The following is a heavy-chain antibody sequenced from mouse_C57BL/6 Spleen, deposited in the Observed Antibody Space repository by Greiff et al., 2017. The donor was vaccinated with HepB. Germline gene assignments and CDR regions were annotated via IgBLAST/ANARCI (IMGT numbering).Heavy chain of an antibody. J-gene: IGHJ2*01. D-gene: IGHD1-1*01. V-gene: IGHV1-64*01. CDR1: GYTLTSYW. CDR3: ASPYYGSSSYYFDY. CDR2: IHPNSGST. Sequence: QVQLQQPGAELVKPGASVKLSCKASGYTLTSYWMHWVKQRPGQGLEWIGMIHPNSGSTNYNEKFKSKATLTVDKSSSTAYMQLSSLTSEDSAVYYCASPYYGSSSYYFDYWGQGTTLTVSS.